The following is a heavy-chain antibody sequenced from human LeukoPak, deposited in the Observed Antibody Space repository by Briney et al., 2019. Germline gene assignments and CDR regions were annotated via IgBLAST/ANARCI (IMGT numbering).Heavy chain of an antibody. J-gene: IGHJ1*01. CDR1: GGSISSSSYY. CDR2: IYYSGST. CDR3: ARHRQRSYYDFWSGYYAAEYFQH. D-gene: IGHD3-3*01. Sequence: SETLSLTCTVSGGSISSSSYYWGWIRQPPGKGLEWIGSIYYSGSTYYNPSLKSRVTISVDTSKYQFSLKLSSVTAADTAVYYCARHRQRSYYDFWSGYYAAEYFQHWGQGTLVTVSS. V-gene: IGHV4-39*01.